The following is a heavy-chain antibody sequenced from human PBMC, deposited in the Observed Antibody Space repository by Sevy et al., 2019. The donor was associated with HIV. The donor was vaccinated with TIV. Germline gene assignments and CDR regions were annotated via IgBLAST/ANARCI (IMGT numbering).Heavy chain of an antibody. D-gene: IGHD1-1*01. CDR3: TRWKGAQSFFDY. CDR2: FKRKADGGTL. Sequence: GGSLRLSCTASGFTFTDYAMNWVRQSPGKGLEWVAFFKRKADGGTLDHAASVKGRFTISRDDSKNIAYLQMNDLKTEDTGVYYCTRWKGAQSFFDYWGQGARVTVSS. V-gene: IGHV3-49*04. CDR1: GFTFTDYA. J-gene: IGHJ4*02.